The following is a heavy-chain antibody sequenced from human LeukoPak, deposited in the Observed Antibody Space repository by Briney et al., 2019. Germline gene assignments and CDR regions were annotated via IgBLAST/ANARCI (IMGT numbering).Heavy chain of an antibody. V-gene: IGHV3-66*01. Sequence: GGSLRLSCAASGFTVSSNYMSWVRQAPGKGLEWVSVIYSGVNTYYADSVKGRFTTSRDNSKNTLYLQMNSLRAEDTAVYYCARWTSSSMTTNPLFGYWGQGTLVTVSS. CDR3: ARWTSSSMTTNPLFGY. CDR1: GFTVSSNY. J-gene: IGHJ4*02. CDR2: IYSGVNT. D-gene: IGHD3-10*02.